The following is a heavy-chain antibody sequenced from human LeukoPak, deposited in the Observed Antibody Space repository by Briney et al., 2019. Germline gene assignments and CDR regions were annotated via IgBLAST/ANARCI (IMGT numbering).Heavy chain of an antibody. D-gene: IGHD3-22*01. CDR3: ARGTYYYDTSGYYYVVKNRYYFDY. V-gene: IGHV4-34*01. CDR2: IDHSGST. J-gene: IGHJ4*02. CDR1: GGSFSGYY. Sequence: SETLSLTCAVSGGSFSGYYWSWIRQPPGKGLEWIGEIDHSGSTNYNPSLKSRVTISVDMSKNQFSLKLSSVTAADTAVYYCARGTYYYDTSGYYYVVKNRYYFDYWGQGTLVTVSS.